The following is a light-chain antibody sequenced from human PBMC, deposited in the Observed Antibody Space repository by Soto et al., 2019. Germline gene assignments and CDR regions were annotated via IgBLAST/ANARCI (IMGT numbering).Light chain of an antibody. CDR1: QSVSSSY. CDR3: QQYGSSPRT. V-gene: IGKV3-20*01. Sequence: IVLTQSPGTLSLSPGERATLSCRASQSVSSSYLAWYQQKPGQAPRLLIYGASSRATGIPDRFSGSGSGTDFTLTISGLEPEDFAVYYCQQYGSSPRTFGQGTKV. CDR2: GAS. J-gene: IGKJ1*01.